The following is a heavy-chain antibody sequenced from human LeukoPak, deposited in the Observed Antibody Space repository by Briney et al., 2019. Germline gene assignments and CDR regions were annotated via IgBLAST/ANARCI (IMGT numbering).Heavy chain of an antibody. CDR2: ISSSGSTI. J-gene: IGHJ4*02. CDR3: ARSNVDTAMVFDY. D-gene: IGHD5-18*01. V-gene: IGHV3-48*03. CDR1: GFTFSSYE. Sequence: PGGSLRLSCAASGFTFSSYEMNWVRQAPGKGLEWVSYISSSGSTIYYADSVKGRFTISRDNAKNSLYLQMDSLRAEDTAVYYCARSNVDTAMVFDYWGQGTLVTVSS.